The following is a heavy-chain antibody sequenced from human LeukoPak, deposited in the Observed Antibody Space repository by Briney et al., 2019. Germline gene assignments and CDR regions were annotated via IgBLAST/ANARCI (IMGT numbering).Heavy chain of an antibody. CDR3: ARARSYYDILTGYWY. CDR1: GYTFTSYG. V-gene: IGHV1-18*01. Sequence: ASVKVSCKASGYTFTSYGISWVRQAPGQGLEWMGWISAYNGNTNYAQKLQGRVTMTTDTSTSTAYMELRSLRSDDTAVYYCARARSYYDILTGYWYWGQGTLVTVSS. CDR2: ISAYNGNT. D-gene: IGHD3-9*01. J-gene: IGHJ4*02.